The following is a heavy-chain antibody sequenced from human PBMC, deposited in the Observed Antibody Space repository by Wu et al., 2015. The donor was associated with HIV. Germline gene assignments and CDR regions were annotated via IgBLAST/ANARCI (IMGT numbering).Heavy chain of an antibody. D-gene: IGHD3-10*01. Sequence: QVQLKQPGAQVKRPGASVKVSCKASGYTFTGYYMHWVRQAPGQGLEWMGWINPNSGGTNYAQKFQGRVTMTRDTSISTAYMELSRLRSDDTAVYYCARVEGMEWYFDLWGRGTLVTVSS. J-gene: IGHJ2*01. CDR2: INPNSGGT. V-gene: IGHV1-2*02. CDR3: ARVEGMEWYFDL. CDR1: GYTFTGYY.